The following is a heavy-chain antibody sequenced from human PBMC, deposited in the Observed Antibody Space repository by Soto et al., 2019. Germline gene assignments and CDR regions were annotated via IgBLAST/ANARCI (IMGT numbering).Heavy chain of an antibody. CDR3: ARGSGIAAASTIYYFDY. J-gene: IGHJ4*02. V-gene: IGHV3-7*01. CDR1: GFTFSSYW. CDR2: IKQDGSEK. D-gene: IGHD6-13*01. Sequence: GGSLRLSCAASGFTFSSYWMSWVRQAPGKGLEWVANIKQDGSEKYYVDSVKGRFTISRDNAKNSLYLQMNSLRAEDTAVYYCARGSGIAAASTIYYFDYWGQGTLVTVSS.